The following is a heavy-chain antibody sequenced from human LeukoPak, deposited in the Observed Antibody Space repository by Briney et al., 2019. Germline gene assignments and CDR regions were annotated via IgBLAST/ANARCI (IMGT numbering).Heavy chain of an antibody. CDR3: ARVTLYGESALDY. D-gene: IGHD4-17*01. Sequence: GGSLRLSCAASGFTFSDYYMSWIRQAPGKGLEGVSYISGSSSYTIYADSVKGRFTISRDNAKNSLYLQMNSLRAEDTAVYYCARVTLYGESALDYWGQGTLVTVSS. CDR2: ISGSSSYT. J-gene: IGHJ4*02. CDR1: GFTFSDYY. V-gene: IGHV3-11*06.